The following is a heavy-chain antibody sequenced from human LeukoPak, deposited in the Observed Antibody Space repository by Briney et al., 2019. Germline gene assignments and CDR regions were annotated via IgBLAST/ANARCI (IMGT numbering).Heavy chain of an antibody. D-gene: IGHD3-3*01. CDR1: GYTFISYG. V-gene: IGHV1-18*01. CDR2: ISAYNGNT. J-gene: IGHJ4*02. Sequence: GASVKVSCKAFGYTFISYGISWVRQAPGQGLEWMGWISAYNGNTNYAQKLQGRVTMTTDTSTSTAYMELRSLRSDDTAVYYCARGTIFGVVSTYDYWGQGTLVTVSS. CDR3: ARGTIFGVVSTYDY.